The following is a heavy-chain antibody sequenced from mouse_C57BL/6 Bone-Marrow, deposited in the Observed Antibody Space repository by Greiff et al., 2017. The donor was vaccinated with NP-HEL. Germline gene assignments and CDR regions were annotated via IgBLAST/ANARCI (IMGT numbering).Heavy chain of an antibody. Sequence: VQLKQSGAELVRPGASVKLSCTASGFNIKDDYMHWVKQRPEQGLEWIGWIDPENGDTEYASKFQGKATITADTSSNTAYLQLSSLTSEDTAVYYCTTGYYCGSSPCDYWGQGTTLTVSS. V-gene: IGHV14-4*01. J-gene: IGHJ2*01. D-gene: IGHD1-1*01. CDR3: TTGYYCGSSPCDY. CDR2: IDPENGDT. CDR1: GFNIKDDY.